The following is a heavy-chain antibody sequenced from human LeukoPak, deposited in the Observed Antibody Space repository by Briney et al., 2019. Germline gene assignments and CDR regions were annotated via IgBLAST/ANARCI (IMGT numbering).Heavy chain of an antibody. CDR2: INHNSGGT. CDR3: ARVEFSPRYAMDV. Sequence: ASVKVSCKASGYTFTGYYVHWVRQAPGQGREWMGWINHNSGGTNYAQKFQGRVTMTRDTSISTAYMELSSLRSDDTAVYYCARVEFSPRYAMDVWGQGTTVTVSS. CDR1: GYTFTGYY. V-gene: IGHV1-2*02. J-gene: IGHJ6*02. D-gene: IGHD3-10*01.